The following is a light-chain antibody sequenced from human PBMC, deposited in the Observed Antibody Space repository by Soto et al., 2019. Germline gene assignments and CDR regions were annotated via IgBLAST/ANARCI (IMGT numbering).Light chain of an antibody. Sequence: EIVLTQSPGTLSLSPGDRATLSCRASQTVRSNYLAWYQQKPGQTPRLLIYGASNMDTVLPDRFSGSGSGTDFTLTISRLEPEDCGKDYCQQYGTSPSTFGQGTKVE. V-gene: IGKV3-20*01. J-gene: IGKJ1*01. CDR2: GAS. CDR3: QQYGTSPST. CDR1: QTVRSNY.